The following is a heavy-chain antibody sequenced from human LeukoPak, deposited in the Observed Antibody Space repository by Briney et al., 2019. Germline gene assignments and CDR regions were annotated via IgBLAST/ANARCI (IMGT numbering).Heavy chain of an antibody. V-gene: IGHV4-61*02. J-gene: IGHJ6*03. CDR3: ASGQQLVKGYYYYYMDV. CDR1: GGSISSGSYY. D-gene: IGHD6-13*01. CDR2: IYTSGST. Sequence: SETLSLTCTVSGGSISSGSYYWSWIRQPAGKGLEWIGRIYTSGSTNYNPSLKSRVTISVDTSKNQFSLKLSSVTAADTAVYYCASGQQLVKGYYYYYMDVWGKGTTVTVSS.